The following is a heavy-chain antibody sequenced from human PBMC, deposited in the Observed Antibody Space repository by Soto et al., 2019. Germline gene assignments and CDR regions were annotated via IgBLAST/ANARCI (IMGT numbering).Heavy chain of an antibody. V-gene: IGHV3-23*01. CDR2: ISGTGVST. D-gene: IGHD3-10*01. CDR1: GLTFSNYA. J-gene: IGHJ4*02. CDR3: AKDYYGSGSQFFDY. Sequence: GGSLRLSCAASGLTFSNYAMSWVRQAPGKGLEWVSGISGTGVSTFHADSMKGRFTISRDNSKNTVYLQMNSLRVEDTAVYYCAKDYYGSGSQFFDYWGQGTLVTVSS.